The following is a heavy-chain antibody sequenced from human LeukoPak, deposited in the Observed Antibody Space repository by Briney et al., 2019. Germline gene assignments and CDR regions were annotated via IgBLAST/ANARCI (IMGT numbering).Heavy chain of an antibody. J-gene: IGHJ3*01. CDR3: ARSSYSSSSSV. CDR2: INSDGSEG. D-gene: IGHD6-6*01. Sequence: PGGFVKLSCAVSGFIFSGFWIGWSRHAPRKGREWVASINSDGSEGYYADVVKGRFTISRDNAKNSLYLQINSLRAEDTAVYYCARSSYSSSSSVWGQGTMVAISS. V-gene: IGHV3-7*03. CDR1: GFIFSGFW.